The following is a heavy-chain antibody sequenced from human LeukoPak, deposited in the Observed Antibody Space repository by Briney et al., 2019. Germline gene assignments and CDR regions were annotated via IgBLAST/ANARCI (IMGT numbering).Heavy chain of an antibody. V-gene: IGHV4-39*02. J-gene: IGHJ1*01. CDR2: MSYSGSI. D-gene: IGHD6-6*01. Sequence: SETVSLTCNVSGASISSSNYFWGWIRQPPGKGLEWIGTMSYSGSIYYQPSLRGRVTVSADTSKNQLSLKLSSLTAADTAVYYCARDSGYSSSMSGQHWGQGTLVTVSS. CDR3: ARDSGYSSSMSGQH. CDR1: GASISSSNYF.